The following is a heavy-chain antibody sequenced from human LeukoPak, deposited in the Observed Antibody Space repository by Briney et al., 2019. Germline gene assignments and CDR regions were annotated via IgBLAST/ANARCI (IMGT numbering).Heavy chain of an antibody. V-gene: IGHV4-34*01. D-gene: IGHD3-16*01. CDR2: INHSGST. CDR1: GFTFSDYY. J-gene: IGHJ4*02. CDR3: ARYTYDYIWGSPPPFFDY. Sequence: PGGSLRLSCAASGFTFSDYYMSWIRQPPGKGLEWIGEINHSGSTNYNPSLKSRVTISVDTSKNQFSLKLSSVTAADTAVYYCARYTYDYIWGSPPPFFDYWGQGTLVTVSS.